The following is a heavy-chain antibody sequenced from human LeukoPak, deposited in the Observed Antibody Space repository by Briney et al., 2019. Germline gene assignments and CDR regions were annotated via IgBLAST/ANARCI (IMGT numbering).Heavy chain of an antibody. CDR2: IYYSGNT. CDR1: GGSISSTNYY. V-gene: IGHV4-39*07. CDR3: ERSGYYYYYMDV. J-gene: IGHJ6*03. Sequence: SETLSLTCTVSGGSISSTNYYWGWIRQPPGKGLEWIGSIYYSGNTYYNPSLKSRVTISVDTSKNQFSLKLSSVTAADTAVYYCERSGYYYYYMDVWGKGTTVTVSS.